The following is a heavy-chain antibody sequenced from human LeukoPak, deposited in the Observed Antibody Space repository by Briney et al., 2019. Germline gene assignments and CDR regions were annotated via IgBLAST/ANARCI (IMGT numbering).Heavy chain of an antibody. CDR1: GGTFSSYA. V-gene: IGHV1-69*05. D-gene: IGHD3-9*01. CDR2: IIPIFGTA. CDR3: AGLGVLTGYHYYYYYMDV. J-gene: IGHJ6*03. Sequence: GSSVKVSCKASGGTFSSYAISWVRQAPGQGLEWMGGIIPIFGTANYAQKFQGRVTITTDESTSTAYMELSSLRSEDTAVYYCAGLGVLTGYHYYYYYMDVWGKGTTVTVSS.